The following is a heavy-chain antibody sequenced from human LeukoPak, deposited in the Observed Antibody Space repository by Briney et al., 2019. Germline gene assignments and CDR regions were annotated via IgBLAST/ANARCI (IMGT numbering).Heavy chain of an antibody. CDR2: INPSGGST. CDR1: GYTFTSYY. D-gene: IGHD2-2*01. V-gene: IGHV1-46*01. CDR3: ARDYCSSTSCYARAGYYGMDV. J-gene: IGHJ6*04. Sequence: GASVKVSCKSSGYTFTSYYMHWVRQAPGQGLEWMGIINPSGGSTSYAQKFQGRVTMTRDTSTSTVYMELSSLRSEDTAVYYCARDYCSSTSCYARAGYYGMDVWGKGTRSPSPQ.